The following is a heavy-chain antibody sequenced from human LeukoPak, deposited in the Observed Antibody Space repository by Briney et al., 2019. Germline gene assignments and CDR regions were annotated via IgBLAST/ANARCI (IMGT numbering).Heavy chain of an antibody. J-gene: IGHJ4*02. Sequence: SETLSLTCTVSGGSISSYYWSWIRRPPGKGLEWIGYIYYSGSTNYNPSLKSRVTISVDTSKNQFSLKLSSVTAADTAVYYCARHFSGTVTKKPYYFDYWGQGTLVTVSS. V-gene: IGHV4-59*08. CDR1: GGSISSYY. CDR2: IYYSGST. CDR3: ARHFSGTVTKKPYYFDY. D-gene: IGHD4-17*01.